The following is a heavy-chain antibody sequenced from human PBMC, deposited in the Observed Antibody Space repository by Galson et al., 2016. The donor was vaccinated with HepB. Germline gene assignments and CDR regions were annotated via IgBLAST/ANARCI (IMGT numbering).Heavy chain of an antibody. Sequence: SETLSLTCGIYGGSFSGYYWSWIRQPPGRGLECIGEINHSGSTNYNPSLKRRVTISVDTSKNQFSLELTSVTAADTDVYYCARCPYDTLTGYYKSAGFDSWGQGILVTVSS. D-gene: IGHD3-9*01. V-gene: IGHV4-34*01. CDR2: INHSGST. CDR3: ARCPYDTLTGYYKSAGFDS. J-gene: IGHJ4*02. CDR1: GGSFSGYY.